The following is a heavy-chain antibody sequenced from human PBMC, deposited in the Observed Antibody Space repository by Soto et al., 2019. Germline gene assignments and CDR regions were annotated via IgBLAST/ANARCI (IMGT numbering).Heavy chain of an antibody. D-gene: IGHD1-1*01. V-gene: IGHV4-39*01. CDR3: ARGRGTGTTNYYYFYGRHX. J-gene: IGHJ6*02. CDR1: GGSISSSSYY. CDR2: IYYSGST. Sequence: SDTLSLTFTVSGGSISSSSYYWGWIRQPPGKGVELIGSIYYSGSTYYNPSLKSRVTISVDTSKNQFSLKLSYVTAADTAVYYRARGRGTGTTNYYYFYGRHXWGQGTTVTVS.